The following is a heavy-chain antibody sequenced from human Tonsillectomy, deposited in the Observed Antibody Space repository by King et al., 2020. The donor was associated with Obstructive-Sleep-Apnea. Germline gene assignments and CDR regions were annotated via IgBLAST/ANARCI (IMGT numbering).Heavy chain of an antibody. D-gene: IGHD2-8*02. J-gene: IGHJ4*02. CDR3: AHSRNSGGNPDYFDY. CDR1: GFSLTTSGVG. CDR2: IYWDDDK. V-gene: IGHV2-5*02. Sequence: TLKESGPTLVKPTQTLTLTCTFSGFSLTTSGVGVGWIRQPPGKALEWLALIYWDDDKHYSPSLKSRLTITKDTSKNQVVLTMTNMDPVDTATYYCAHSRNSGGNPDYFDYWGEGTLVTVSS.